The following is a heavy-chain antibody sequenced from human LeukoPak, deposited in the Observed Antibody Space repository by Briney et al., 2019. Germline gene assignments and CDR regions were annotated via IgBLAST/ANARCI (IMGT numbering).Heavy chain of an antibody. CDR1: GYTFTSYD. CDR2: MNPNSGNT. CDR3: ARRGLRYFDWLSYYYYYGMDV. J-gene: IGHJ6*02. Sequence: ASVKVSCKASGYTFTSYDINWVRQATGQGLEWMGWMNPNSGNTGYAQKFQGRVTMTRNTSISTAYMELSSLRSEDTAVYYCARRGLRYFDWLSYYYYYGMDVWGQGTTVTVSS. D-gene: IGHD3-9*01. V-gene: IGHV1-8*01.